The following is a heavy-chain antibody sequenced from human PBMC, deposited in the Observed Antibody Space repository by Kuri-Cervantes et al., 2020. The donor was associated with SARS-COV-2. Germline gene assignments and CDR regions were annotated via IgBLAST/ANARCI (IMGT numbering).Heavy chain of an antibody. CDR2: ISSSSSYI. D-gene: IGHD4-23*01. J-gene: IGHJ4*02. CDR1: GFTFGSYS. CDR3: AKDGVYGGNCGLDY. Sequence: GGSLRLSCAASGFTFGSYSMNWVRQAPGKGLEWVSSISSSSSYIYYPDSVKGRFTISRDNSKNTLYLQMNSLRAEDKAVYYCAKDGVYGGNCGLDYWGQGTLVTVSS. V-gene: IGHV3-21*01.